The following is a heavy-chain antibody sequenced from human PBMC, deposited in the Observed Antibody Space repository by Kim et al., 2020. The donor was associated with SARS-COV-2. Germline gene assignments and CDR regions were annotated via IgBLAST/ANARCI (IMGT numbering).Heavy chain of an antibody. J-gene: IGHJ4*02. Sequence: GSTYYADSVKGRFTISRDNSKNTLYLQMNSLRAEDTAVYYCAKDIAAAWNWGQGTLVTVSS. CDR2: GST. V-gene: IGHV3-23*01. CDR3: AKDIAAAWN. D-gene: IGHD6-13*01.